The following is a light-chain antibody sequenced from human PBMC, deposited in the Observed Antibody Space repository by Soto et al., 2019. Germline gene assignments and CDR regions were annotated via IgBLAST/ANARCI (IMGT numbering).Light chain of an antibody. V-gene: IGLV2-14*01. CDR1: SSDVGGYDF. Sequence: QSALTQPASVSGSPGQSITISCTGTSSDVGGYDFVSWYQQHPGKAPKLLVYEVFNRPSGVSNRFSGSKSANTASLTISGLQAEDEAHYYCTSYTTSSTLILFGGGTKLTVL. J-gene: IGLJ2*01. CDR3: TSYTTSSTLIL. CDR2: EVF.